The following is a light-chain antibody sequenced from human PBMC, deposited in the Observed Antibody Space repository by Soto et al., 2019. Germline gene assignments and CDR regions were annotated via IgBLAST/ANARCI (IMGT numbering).Light chain of an antibody. J-gene: IGKJ3*01. CDR1: QDISNY. CDR2: DAS. CDR3: QLYDNVPT. Sequence: DIQLTQSPSSLSASVGDRVTITCQASQDISNYLNWYQQKPGKAPTLLIYDASNLETGVPSRFSGSGSGTDFTFTISSRQPEESATDYCQLYDNVPTVGPGIKVDIK. V-gene: IGKV1-33*01.